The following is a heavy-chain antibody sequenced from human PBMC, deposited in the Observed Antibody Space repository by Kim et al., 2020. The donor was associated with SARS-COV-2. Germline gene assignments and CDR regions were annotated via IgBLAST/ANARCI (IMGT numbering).Heavy chain of an antibody. J-gene: IGHJ6*02. V-gene: IGHV3-49*04. D-gene: IGHD2-2*02. CDR1: GFTFGDYA. CDR2: IRSKAYGGTT. Sequence: GGSLRLSCTASGFTFGDYAMSWVRQAPGKGLEWVGFIRSKAYGGTTEYAASVKGRFTISRDDSKSITYLQMNSLKTEDTAVYYCTKGDCSSTSCYIHYGMDVWGQGTTVTVSS. CDR3: TKGDCSSTSCYIHYGMDV.